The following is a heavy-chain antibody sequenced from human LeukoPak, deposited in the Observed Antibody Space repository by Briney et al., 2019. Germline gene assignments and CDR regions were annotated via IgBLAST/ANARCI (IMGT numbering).Heavy chain of an antibody. V-gene: IGHV3-33*01. CDR3: ARDDSGWTFDY. CDR1: GFTFSSYG. Sequence: GRSLRLSCAASGFTFSSYGMHWVRQAPGKGLEWVAVIWYDGSNKYYADSVKGRFTISRDNPKNTLYLQMNSLRAEDTAVYYCARDDSGWTFDYWGQGTLVTVSS. J-gene: IGHJ4*02. CDR2: IWYDGSNK. D-gene: IGHD6-19*01.